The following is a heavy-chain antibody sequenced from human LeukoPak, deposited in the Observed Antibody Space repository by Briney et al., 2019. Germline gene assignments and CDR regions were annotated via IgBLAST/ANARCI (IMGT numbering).Heavy chain of an antibody. CDR1: GYTFTSYA. D-gene: IGHD2-8*02. CDR2: INTNTGNP. V-gene: IGHV7-4-1*02. Sequence: GASVKVSCKASGYTFTSYAMNWVRQAPGQGLEWVGWINTNTGNPTYAQGFTGRFVFSLDTSVSTAYLQISSLKAEDTAVYYCARGDLNGALYAWLLYWGQGTLVTVSS. J-gene: IGHJ4*02. CDR3: ARGDLNGALYAWLLY.